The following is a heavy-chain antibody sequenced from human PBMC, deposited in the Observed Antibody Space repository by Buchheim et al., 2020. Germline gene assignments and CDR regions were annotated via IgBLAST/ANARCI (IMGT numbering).Heavy chain of an antibody. D-gene: IGHD6-13*01. CDR3: ARYSSSSWSREPPFIDY. J-gene: IGHJ4*02. V-gene: IGHV4-59*01. CDR2: IYYSGST. CDR1: GGSISSYY. Sequence: QVQLQESGPGLVKPSETLSLTCTVSGGSISSYYWSWIRQPPGKGLEWIGYIYYSGSTNYNPSLKSRVTISVDTSKNQFSLKLSSVTAADTAVYYCARYSSSSWSREPPFIDYWGQGTL.